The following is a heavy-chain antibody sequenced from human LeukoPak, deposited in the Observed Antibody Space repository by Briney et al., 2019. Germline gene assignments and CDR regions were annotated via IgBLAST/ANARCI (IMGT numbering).Heavy chain of an antibody. D-gene: IGHD5-18*01. CDR2: IYYSGST. CDR1: GGSISSSSYY. J-gene: IGHJ4*02. V-gene: IGHV4-39*07. Sequence: SETLSLTCTVSGGSISSSSYYWGWIRQPPGKGLEWIGSIYYSGSTYYNPSLKSRVTISVDTSKNQFSLKLSSVTAADTAVYYCARGSTAMVIDYWGQGTLVTVSS. CDR3: ARGSTAMVIDY.